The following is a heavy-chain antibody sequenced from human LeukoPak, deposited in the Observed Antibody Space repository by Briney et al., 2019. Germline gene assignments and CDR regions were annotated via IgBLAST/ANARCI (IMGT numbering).Heavy chain of an antibody. Sequence: SETLSLTCTVSGGSFSTYYWSWIRQPPGKGLEWIGYIYYSGSTNYNPSLKSRVTISVDMSNNQFSLKLSSVTAADTAVYYCARAWDYYDSRGFCLRYFDYWGQGTLVTVSS. D-gene: IGHD3-22*01. CDR2: IYYSGST. CDR3: ARAWDYYDSRGFCLRYFDY. CDR1: GGSFSTYY. V-gene: IGHV4-59*01. J-gene: IGHJ4*02.